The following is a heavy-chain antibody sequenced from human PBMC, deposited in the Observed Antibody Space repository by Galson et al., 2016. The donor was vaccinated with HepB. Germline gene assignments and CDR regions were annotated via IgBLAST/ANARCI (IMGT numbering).Heavy chain of an antibody. CDR2: ISTDAINK. Sequence: SLRLSCAASGFTFSSYGMHWVRQAPGKGLEWVAVISTDAINKYYADSVRGRFTISRDDPKNTLYLQMNSLRPEDTAVYYCARPRASNYYYYGMYVWGQGTTVAVSS. D-gene: IGHD2-2*01. V-gene: IGHV3-30*03. CDR1: GFTFSSYG. CDR3: ARPRASNYYYYGMYV. J-gene: IGHJ6*02.